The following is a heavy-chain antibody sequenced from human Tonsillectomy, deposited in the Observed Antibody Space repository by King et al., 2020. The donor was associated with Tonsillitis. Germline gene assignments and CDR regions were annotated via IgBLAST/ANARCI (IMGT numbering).Heavy chain of an antibody. CDR1: GGSISSSNW. CDR2: IYHSGST. D-gene: IGHD2-21*02. V-gene: IGHV4-4*02. CDR3: ARECGGDCYSGEGGAFDI. J-gene: IGHJ3*02. Sequence: HVQLQESGPGLVKPSGTLSLTCAVSGGSISSSNWWSWVRQPPGKGLEWIGEIYHSGSTNYNPSLKSRVTISVDKSKNQFSLKLSSVTAADTAVYYCARECGGDCYSGEGGAFDIWGQGTMVTVSS.